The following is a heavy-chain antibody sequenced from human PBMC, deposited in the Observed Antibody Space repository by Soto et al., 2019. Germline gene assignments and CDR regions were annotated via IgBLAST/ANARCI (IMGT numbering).Heavy chain of an antibody. Sequence: SETLSLTCTVSGGSISSYYWSWIRQPPGKGLEWIGSIYYSGSSNSDPSLKGRVTMSVDTPKNQFSLKLSAVIAADTAMYYCARYSYGSDYYFDYWGQGTLVTVSS. CDR1: GGSISSYY. V-gene: IGHV4-59*01. CDR2: IYYSGSS. J-gene: IGHJ4*02. CDR3: ARYSYGSDYYFDY. D-gene: IGHD3-10*01.